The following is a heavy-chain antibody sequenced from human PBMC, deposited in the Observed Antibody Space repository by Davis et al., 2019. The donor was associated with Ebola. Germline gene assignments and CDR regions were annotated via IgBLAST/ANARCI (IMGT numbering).Heavy chain of an antibody. J-gene: IGHJ5*02. D-gene: IGHD4/OR15-4a*01. Sequence: GESLKISCAASGFTFSTYAMNWVRQAPGKGLEWISHITSGSHLMFYADSVKGRFTISRDNAKKSLYLHMNGLRDEDTAVYYCARDDSGTIKGWFDPWGQGTLVTVSS. CDR2: ITSGSHLM. CDR1: GFTFSTYA. V-gene: IGHV3-48*02. CDR3: ARDDSGTIKGWFDP.